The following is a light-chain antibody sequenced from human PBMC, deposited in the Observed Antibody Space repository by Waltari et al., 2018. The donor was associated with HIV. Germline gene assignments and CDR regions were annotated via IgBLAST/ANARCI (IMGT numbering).Light chain of an antibody. CDR3: QQSYNSPLT. V-gene: IGKV1-39*01. CDR2: GAS. J-gene: IGKJ4*01. CDR1: QSVDTF. Sequence: DIQMTQSPSSLSASVGDRVTITCRASQSVDTFLNWYQQKPGKAPKPLIYGASTLQSGVPSMFSGSGSRTDFTLTISSLQPEDFATYYCQQSYNSPLTFGGGTKVEIK.